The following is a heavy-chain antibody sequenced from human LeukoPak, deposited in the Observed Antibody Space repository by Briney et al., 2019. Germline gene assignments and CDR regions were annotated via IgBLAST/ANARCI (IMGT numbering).Heavy chain of an antibody. Sequence: GGSLRLSCAASGFTFDDYAMHWVRQAPEKGLEWVSGISWHSNNIDYADSVKGRFTISRDNAKNSLYLQMNSLRAEDTAVYYCAKDLGIAAVGTVYWGQGTLVTVSS. D-gene: IGHD6-13*01. J-gene: IGHJ4*02. CDR1: GFTFDDYA. V-gene: IGHV3-9*01. CDR3: AKDLGIAAVGTVY. CDR2: ISWHSNNI.